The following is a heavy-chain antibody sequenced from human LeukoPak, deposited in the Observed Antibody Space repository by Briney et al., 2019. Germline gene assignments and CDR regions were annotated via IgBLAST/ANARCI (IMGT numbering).Heavy chain of an antibody. CDR2: IYYSGST. D-gene: IGHD6-13*01. CDR1: GGSISSYY. J-gene: IGHJ4*02. V-gene: IGHV4-59*08. Sequence: PSETLSLTCTVSGGSISSYYWSWIRQPPGKGLEWIGYIYYSGSTNYNPSLKSRVTISVDTSKNQFSLKLSSVTAADTAVYYCARQGSSWSTPFDYWGQGTLVTVSS. CDR3: ARQGSSWSTPFDY.